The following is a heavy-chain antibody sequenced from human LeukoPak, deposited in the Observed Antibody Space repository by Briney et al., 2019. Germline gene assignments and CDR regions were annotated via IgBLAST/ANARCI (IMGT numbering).Heavy chain of an antibody. Sequence: GRSLRLSCAASEFTFSSYGMHWVRQAPGKGLEWVAVIWSDGGNKFYADSVKGRFTISRGNSKNTLYLQMNSLRAEDTAVYYCARGYYDSSAYLFDYWGQGTLVTVSS. CDR1: EFTFSSYG. CDR2: IWSDGGNK. J-gene: IGHJ4*02. V-gene: IGHV3-33*01. D-gene: IGHD3-22*01. CDR3: ARGYYDSSAYLFDY.